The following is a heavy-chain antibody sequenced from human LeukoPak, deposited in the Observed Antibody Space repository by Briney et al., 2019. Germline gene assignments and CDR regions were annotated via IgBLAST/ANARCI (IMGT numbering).Heavy chain of an antibody. D-gene: IGHD3-22*01. J-gene: IGHJ4*02. CDR2: ISGSGGST. CDR1: GFTFSSYA. CDR3: AKNPSLPYYYDSSGYYHDY. Sequence: PGGSLRLSCAASGFTFSSYAMPWVRQAPGKGLEWVSAISGSGGSTYYADSVKGRFTISRDNSKNTLYLQMNSLRAEDTAVYYCAKNPSLPYYYDSSGYYHDYWGQGTLVTVSS. V-gene: IGHV3-23*01.